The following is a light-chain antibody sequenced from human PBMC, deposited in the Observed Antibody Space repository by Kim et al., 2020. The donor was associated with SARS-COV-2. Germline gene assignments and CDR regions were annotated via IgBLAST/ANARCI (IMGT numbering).Light chain of an antibody. CDR3: QVWDSSSDHLYV. CDR2: YDS. CDR1: NIGSKR. V-gene: IGLV3-21*04. Sequence: PGKTARNTCRGNNIGSKRVHWYQQKPGQAPVLVIYYDSDRPSGIPERFSGSNSGNTATLTISRVEAGDEADYYCQVWDSSSDHLYVFGTGTKVTVL. J-gene: IGLJ1*01.